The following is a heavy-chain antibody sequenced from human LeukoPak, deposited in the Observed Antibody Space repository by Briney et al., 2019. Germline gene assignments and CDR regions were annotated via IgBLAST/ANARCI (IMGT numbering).Heavy chain of an antibody. D-gene: IGHD5-24*01. V-gene: IGHV3-23*01. J-gene: IGHJ4*02. CDR2: ISGSGGST. Sequence: GGSLRLSCAASGFTFNNYAMSWVRQAPGKGLEWVSAISGSGGSTYYADSVKGRFTVSRDNSKNTLYLQINSLRDEDTAVYYCAKDDAWLQYNDWGQGTLVTVSS. CDR1: GFTFNNYA. CDR3: AKDDAWLQYND.